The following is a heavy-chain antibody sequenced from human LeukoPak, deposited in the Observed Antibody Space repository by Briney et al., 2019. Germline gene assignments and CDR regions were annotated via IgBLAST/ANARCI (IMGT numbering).Heavy chain of an antibody. Sequence: GSSVKVSCKASGGTFSSYAISWVRQAPGQGLEWMGGIIPIFGTANCAQKFQGRVTITADESTSTAYMELSSPRSEDTAVYYCARPQTQNIGFGELLYGSLDYWGQGTLVTVSS. D-gene: IGHD3-10*01. CDR1: GGTFSSYA. CDR3: ARPQTQNIGFGELLYGSLDY. V-gene: IGHV1-69*01. J-gene: IGHJ4*02. CDR2: IIPIFGTA.